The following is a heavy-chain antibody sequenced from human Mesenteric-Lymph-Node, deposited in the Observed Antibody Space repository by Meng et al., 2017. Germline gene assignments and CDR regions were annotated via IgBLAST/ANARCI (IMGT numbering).Heavy chain of an antibody. Sequence: SVKVSCKTSGGTFSSYAINWVRQAPGQGLEWMGGIIPIFGTANYAQKFQGRVTITTDESTSTAYMELSSLRSEDTAVYYCARLYSSRLATRGYGMDVWGQGTTVTVSS. CDR3: ARLYSSRLATRGYGMDV. J-gene: IGHJ6*02. D-gene: IGHD6-13*01. V-gene: IGHV1-69*05. CDR1: GGTFSSYA. CDR2: IIPIFGTA.